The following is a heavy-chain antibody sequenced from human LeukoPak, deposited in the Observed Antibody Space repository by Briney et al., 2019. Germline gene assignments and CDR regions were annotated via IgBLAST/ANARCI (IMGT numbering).Heavy chain of an antibody. V-gene: IGHV5-51*01. CDR1: GYRFTSYW. D-gene: IGHD3-10*01. CDR2: IYPGDSDT. CDR3: ARLRGFGELLEYYFDY. Sequence: GASLKISCKGSGYRFTSYWIGWVRPLPGKGLEWMGIIYPGDSDTRYSPSFQGQVTISADKSISTAYLQWSSLKASDTAMYYCARLRGFGELLEYYFDYWGQGTLVTVSS. J-gene: IGHJ4*02.